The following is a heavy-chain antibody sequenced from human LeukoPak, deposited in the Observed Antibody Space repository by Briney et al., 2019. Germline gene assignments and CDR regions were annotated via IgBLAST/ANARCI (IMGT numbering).Heavy chain of an antibody. V-gene: IGHV1-46*01. CDR3: ARDGGYYDSSGFYAY. CDR1: GYTFTSYY. J-gene: IGHJ4*02. D-gene: IGHD3-22*01. CDR2: INPSGGST. Sequence: ASVKVSCEASGYTFTSYYMHWVRQAPGQGLEWMGIINPSGGSTSYAQKFQGRVTMTRDMSTSTVYMELSSLRSEDTAVYYCARDGGYYDSSGFYAYWGQGTLVTVSS.